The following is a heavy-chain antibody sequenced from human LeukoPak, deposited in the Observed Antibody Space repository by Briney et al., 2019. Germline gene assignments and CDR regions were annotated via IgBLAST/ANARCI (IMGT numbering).Heavy chain of an antibody. J-gene: IGHJ4*02. CDR2: ISSNGGST. V-gene: IGHV3-64*01. CDR3: ASASVSDPFDSSGYLGFDY. Sequence: GGSLRLSCAASGFTFSSYAMHWVRQAPGKGLEYVSAISSNGGSTYYANSVKGRFTISRDNSKNTLYLQMGSLRAEDMAVYYCASASVSDPFDSSGYLGFDYWGQGTLVTVSS. CDR1: GFTFSSYA. D-gene: IGHD3-22*01.